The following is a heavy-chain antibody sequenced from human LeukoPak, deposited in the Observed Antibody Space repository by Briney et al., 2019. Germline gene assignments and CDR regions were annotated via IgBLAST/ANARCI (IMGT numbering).Heavy chain of an antibody. CDR2: IIPILGIA. V-gene: IGHV1-69*04. D-gene: IGHD6-19*01. CDR1: GGTFSSYA. Sequence: SVKVSCKASGGTFSSYAISWVRQAPGQGLEWMGRIIPILGIANYAQKFQGRVTITADKSTSTAYMELSSLRSEDTAVYYCAKDRVDGSGWSEQEFAYWGQGTLVTVSS. CDR3: AKDRVDGSGWSEQEFAY. J-gene: IGHJ4*02.